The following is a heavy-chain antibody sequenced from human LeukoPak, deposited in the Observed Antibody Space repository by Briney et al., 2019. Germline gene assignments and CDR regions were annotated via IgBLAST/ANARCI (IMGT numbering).Heavy chain of an antibody. V-gene: IGHV3-66*01. CDR1: GFTVSSNY. D-gene: IGHD5-18*01. CDR3: ARALQLWSPFDY. CDR2: IYTGGST. Sequence: GGSLRLSCAASGFTVSSNYMSWVRQAPGKGLEWVSVIYTGGSTYYADSVKGRFTISRDNSKNTLYLQMNSLRAEDTAIYYCARALQLWSPFDYWGQGTLVIVSS. J-gene: IGHJ4*02.